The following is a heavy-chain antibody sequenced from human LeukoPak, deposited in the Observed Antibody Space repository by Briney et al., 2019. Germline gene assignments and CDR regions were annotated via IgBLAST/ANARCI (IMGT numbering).Heavy chain of an antibody. CDR2: IYYSGST. CDR1: GGSISSGDYY. J-gene: IGHJ3*02. V-gene: IGHV4-30-4*01. Sequence: PSQTLSLTCTVSGGSISSGDYYWSWIRQPPGKGLEWIGYIYYSGSTYYNPSLKSRVTISVDTSKNQFSLKLSSVTAADTAVYYCARESVSMVRGVMGGDDDFDIWGQGTMVTVSS. D-gene: IGHD3-10*01. CDR3: ARESVSMVRGVMGGDDDFDI.